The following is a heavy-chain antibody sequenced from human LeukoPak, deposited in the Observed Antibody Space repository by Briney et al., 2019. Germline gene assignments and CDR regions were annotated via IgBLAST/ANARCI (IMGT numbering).Heavy chain of an antibody. CDR2: SYYSGST. Sequence: SETLSLTCTVSGGSISSYYWSWIRQPPGKGLEWIGYSYYSGSTNYNPSLKSRVTISVDTSKNQFSLKLSSVTAADTAVYYCARGLRVFGVAHFDYWGQGTLVTVSS. CDR1: GGSISSYY. CDR3: ARGLRVFGVAHFDY. D-gene: IGHD3-3*01. J-gene: IGHJ4*02. V-gene: IGHV4-59*01.